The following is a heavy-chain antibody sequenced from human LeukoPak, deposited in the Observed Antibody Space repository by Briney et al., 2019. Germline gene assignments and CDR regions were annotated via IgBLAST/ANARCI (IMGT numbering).Heavy chain of an antibody. CDR1: GGSISSSSYY. CDR3: ASLGDILTGYYPVDY. CDR2: IYYSGST. Sequence: SETLSLTCTVSGGSISSSSYYWGWIRQPPGKGLEWIGSIYYSGSTYYNPSLKSRVTISVDTSKNQFSLKLSSVTAADTAVYYCASLGDILTGYYPVDYWGQGTLVTVS. J-gene: IGHJ4*02. V-gene: IGHV4-39*01. D-gene: IGHD3-9*01.